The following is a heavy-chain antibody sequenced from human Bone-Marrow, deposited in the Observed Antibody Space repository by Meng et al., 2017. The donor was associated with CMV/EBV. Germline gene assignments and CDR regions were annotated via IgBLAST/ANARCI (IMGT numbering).Heavy chain of an antibody. J-gene: IGHJ4*02. CDR2: ISAYNGNT. Sequence: ASVKVSCKASGYTFTSYGISWVRQAPGQGLEWMGWISAYNGNTNYAQKLQGRVTMTRDTSTSTVYMELSSLRSEDTAVYYCARSKPYDSSGSLGYWGQGTLVTVSS. D-gene: IGHD3-22*01. CDR1: GYTFTSYG. V-gene: IGHV1-18*01. CDR3: ARSKPYDSSGSLGY.